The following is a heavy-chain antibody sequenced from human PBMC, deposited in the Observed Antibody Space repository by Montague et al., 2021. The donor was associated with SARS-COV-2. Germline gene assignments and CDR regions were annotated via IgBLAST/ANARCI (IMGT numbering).Heavy chain of an antibody. Sequence: SLRLSCAASGFTFNNHGMHWVRQAPGKGLEWVAVIWYDGSRKLYVDSVKGRFTISRDNSNNMLYLQMDSLGPEDTAVYYCARAFSSGWYDNWGQGTLVTVSS. CDR2: IWYDGSRK. CDR1: GFTFNNHG. CDR3: ARAFSSGWYDN. D-gene: IGHD3-22*01. V-gene: IGHV3-33*08. J-gene: IGHJ5*02.